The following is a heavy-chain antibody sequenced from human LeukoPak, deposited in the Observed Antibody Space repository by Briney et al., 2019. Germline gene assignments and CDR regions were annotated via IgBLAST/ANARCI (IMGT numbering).Heavy chain of an antibody. V-gene: IGHV5-10-1*01. Sequence: GGSLRLSCAASGFTFSNAWMSWVRQMPGKGLEWMASIDPSDFYTNYSPSFQGHVTISADSSLSTVYLQWSSLKASDTAMYYCTRPGSGSYYKGGTDHWGQGTLVTVSS. CDR2: IDPSDFYT. CDR3: TRPGSGSYYKGGTDH. CDR1: GFTFSNAW. J-gene: IGHJ5*02. D-gene: IGHD3-10*01.